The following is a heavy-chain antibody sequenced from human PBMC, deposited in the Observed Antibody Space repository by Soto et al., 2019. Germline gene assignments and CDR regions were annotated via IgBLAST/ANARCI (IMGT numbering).Heavy chain of an antibody. CDR3: ARDEANYYDSSGPEDAFDI. CDR2: ISAYNGNT. J-gene: IGHJ3*02. V-gene: IGHV1-18*01. D-gene: IGHD3-22*01. CDR1: GYTFTSYG. Sequence: GASVKVSCKASGYTFTSYGISWVRQATGQGLEWMGWISAYNGNTNYAQKLQGRVTMTTDTSTSTAYMELRSLRSDDTAVYYCARDEANYYDSSGPEDAFDIWGQGTMVTVSS.